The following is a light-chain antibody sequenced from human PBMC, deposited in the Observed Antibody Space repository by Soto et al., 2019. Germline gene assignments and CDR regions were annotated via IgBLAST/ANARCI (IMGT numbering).Light chain of an antibody. Sequence: QSVLTQPPSVSGAPGQRVTISCTGSSSNIGAGYDVHWYHQLPGTAPKLLIFGNTNRPSGVPDRFSGSKSGTSASLAITGLQADDEANYYCHSYDSTLSASIFGGGTKLTVL. J-gene: IGLJ2*01. CDR3: HSYDSTLSASI. V-gene: IGLV1-40*01. CDR1: SSNIGAGYD. CDR2: GNT.